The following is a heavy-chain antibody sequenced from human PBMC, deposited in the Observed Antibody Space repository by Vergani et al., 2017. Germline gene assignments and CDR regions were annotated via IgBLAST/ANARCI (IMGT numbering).Heavy chain of an antibody. V-gene: IGHV4-59*08. CDR1: GGSISSYY. CDR2: IYYSGST. D-gene: IGHD6-13*01. Sequence: QVQLQESGPGLVKPSETLSLTCTVSGGSISSYYWSWIRQPPGKGLEWIGYIYYSGSTNYNPPLKSRVTISVDPSKNQFSLKLSSVTAADTAVYYCARHMKAVGIPIWFDPWGQGTLVTVSS. J-gene: IGHJ5*02. CDR3: ARHMKAVGIPIWFDP.